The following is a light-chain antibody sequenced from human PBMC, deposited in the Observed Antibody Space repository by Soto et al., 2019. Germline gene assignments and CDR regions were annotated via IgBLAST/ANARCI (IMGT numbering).Light chain of an antibody. Sequence: QSVLTQSSSASASLGSSVKLTCTLSSGHSSYIIAWHQQQPGKAPRYLMKLEGSGSYNKGSGVPDRFSGSSSGADRYLTISHPPFEEEADYYCETWDSHTRVFGGGTKLTVL. J-gene: IGLJ3*02. CDR1: SGHSSYI. V-gene: IGLV4-60*02. CDR2: LEGSGSY. CDR3: ETWDSHTRV.